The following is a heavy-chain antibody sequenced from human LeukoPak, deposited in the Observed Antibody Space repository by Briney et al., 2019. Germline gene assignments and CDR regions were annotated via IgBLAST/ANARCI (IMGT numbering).Heavy chain of an antibody. CDR3: ARGFFPAAAGLDY. CDR2: IYYSGST. V-gene: IGHV4-59*01. Sequence: SETLSLTCTVSGGSISSYYWSWLRQPPGKGLEWVGYIYYSGSTNYNPSLKSRVTISVDTSKNQFSLKLSSVTAADTAVYYCARGFFPAAAGLDYWGQGTLVTVSS. D-gene: IGHD6-13*01. CDR1: GGSISSYY. J-gene: IGHJ4*02.